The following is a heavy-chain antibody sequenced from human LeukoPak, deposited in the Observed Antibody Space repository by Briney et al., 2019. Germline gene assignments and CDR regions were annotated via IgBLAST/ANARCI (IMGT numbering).Heavy chain of an antibody. CDR3: ANEIRPNDY. CDR1: AFAFSNHA. CDR2: ISISGGTT. D-gene: IGHD4-17*01. Sequence: GGSLRLSCIASAFAFSNHAMSWVRQAPGKGLEWVSSISISGGTTYYADSVKGRFTISRENSKSTLYLQMNNLRADDTAVYYCANEIRPNDYWGQGTLVTVSS. V-gene: IGHV3-23*01. J-gene: IGHJ4*02.